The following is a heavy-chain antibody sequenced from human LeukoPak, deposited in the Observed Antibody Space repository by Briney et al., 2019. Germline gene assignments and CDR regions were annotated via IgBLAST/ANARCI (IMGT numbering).Heavy chain of an antibody. J-gene: IGHJ4*02. CDR2: IGYDGSNR. Sequence: PGGSLRLSCAASGFTFSSYAMHWVRQAPGRGLEWVAVIGYDGSNRNYADSVKGRFTISRDNSKNTLYLEMNSLRADDTAVYFCARYFRALDHWGQGNLVTVSS. CDR3: ARYFRALDH. D-gene: IGHD3-9*01. CDR1: GFTFSSYA. V-gene: IGHV3-30*04.